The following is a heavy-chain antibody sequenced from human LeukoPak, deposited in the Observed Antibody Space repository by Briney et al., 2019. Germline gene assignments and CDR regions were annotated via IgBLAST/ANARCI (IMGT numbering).Heavy chain of an antibody. CDR1: GGSISTGGYY. J-gene: IGHJ4*02. V-gene: IGHV4-34*01. Sequence: PSETLSLTCTVSGGSISTGGYYWSWIRQPPGKGLEWIGEINHSGSTNYNPSLKSRVTISADTSKNQFSLKLSSVTAADTAVYYCARRREYSGYDYKEFDWWGQGTLVTVSS. D-gene: IGHD5-12*01. CDR2: INHSGST. CDR3: ARRREYSGYDYKEFDW.